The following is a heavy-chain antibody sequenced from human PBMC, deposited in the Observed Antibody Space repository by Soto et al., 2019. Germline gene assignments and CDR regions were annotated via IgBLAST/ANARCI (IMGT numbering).Heavy chain of an antibody. Sequence: SETLSFTCAVYGGSFSGYYWSWIRQPPGKGLEWIGEINHSGSTNYNPSLKSRVTISVDTSKNQFSLKLSSVTAADTAVYYCARVRSSGWHRRLTLILDYWGQGTLVTVSS. CDR2: INHSGST. J-gene: IGHJ4*02. V-gene: IGHV4-34*01. CDR3: ARVRSSGWHRRLTLILDY. CDR1: GGSFSGYY. D-gene: IGHD6-19*01.